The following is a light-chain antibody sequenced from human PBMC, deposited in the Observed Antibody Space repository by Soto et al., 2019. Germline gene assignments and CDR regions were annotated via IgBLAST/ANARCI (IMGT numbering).Light chain of an antibody. Sequence: EIVLTQSPGTLSLSPGERATLSCRASQSVSSSSLAWYQQKPGQAPRLFIYGASSRATGIPDRFSGSGSGTDFTLTISSLEPEDFAVYYCQQYGTAPYTFGQGTKLEIK. CDR2: GAS. J-gene: IGKJ2*01. V-gene: IGKV3-20*01. CDR1: QSVSSSS. CDR3: QQYGTAPYT.